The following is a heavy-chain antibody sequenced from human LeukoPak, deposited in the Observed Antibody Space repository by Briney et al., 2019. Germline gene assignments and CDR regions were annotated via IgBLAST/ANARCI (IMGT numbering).Heavy chain of an antibody. CDR3: ATTTLLGRGYSGSYAFDI. J-gene: IGHJ3*02. CDR1: GFTFSDHY. V-gene: IGHV3-72*01. Sequence: GGSLRLSCAASGFTFSDHYMDWVRQAPGKGLEWVGRTRNKANSYTTEYAASVKGRFTISRDDSKNSLYLQMNSLKTEDTAVYYCATTTLLGRGYSGSYAFDIWGQGTMVTVSS. D-gene: IGHD5-12*01. CDR2: TRNKANSYTT.